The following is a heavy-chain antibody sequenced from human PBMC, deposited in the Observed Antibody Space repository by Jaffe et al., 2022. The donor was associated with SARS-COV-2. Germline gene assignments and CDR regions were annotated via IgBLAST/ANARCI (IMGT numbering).Heavy chain of an antibody. V-gene: IGHV2-26*01. J-gene: IGHJ2*01. D-gene: IGHD2-21*02. CDR1: GFSLHHDRMG. CDR3: VRTLAGSCAGGFCSSYWYFDL. CDR2: IFSTDKR. Sequence: QETLEESGPVLVKPTETLTLTCSVSGFSLHHDRMGMSWIRQTSGKGLEWLAHIFSTDKRSYRESMVHRLTISKDVSKGQVVLTMSNLDPVDTGTYYCVRTLAGSCAGGFCSSYWYFDLWGRGTQVTVSS.